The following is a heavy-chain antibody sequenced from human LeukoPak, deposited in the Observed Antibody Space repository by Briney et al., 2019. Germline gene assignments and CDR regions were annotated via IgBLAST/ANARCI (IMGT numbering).Heavy chain of an antibody. V-gene: IGHV3-23*01. CDR3: AKASAMIVVVSKYFDY. Sequence: GGSLRLSCAASGFTFSSYAMSWVRQAPGKGLEWVSAISGSGGSTYCADSVKGRFTISRDNSKNTLYLQMNSLRAEDTAVYYCAKASAMIVVVSKYFDYWGQGTLVTVSS. D-gene: IGHD3-22*01. CDR2: ISGSGGST. CDR1: GFTFSSYA. J-gene: IGHJ4*02.